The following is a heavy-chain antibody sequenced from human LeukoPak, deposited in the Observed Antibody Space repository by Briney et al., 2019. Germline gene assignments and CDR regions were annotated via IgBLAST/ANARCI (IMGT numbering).Heavy chain of an antibody. CDR1: GGSISSSSYY. CDR3: ARVETMVRGVTPGAFDI. D-gene: IGHD3-10*01. V-gene: IGHV4-39*07. J-gene: IGHJ3*02. Sequence: PSETLSLTCTVSGGSISSSSYYWGWIRQPPGKGLEWIGSIYYSGSTYYNPSLKSRVTISVDTSKNQLSLKLSSVTAADTAVYYCARVETMVRGVTPGAFDIWGQGTMVTVSS. CDR2: IYYSGST.